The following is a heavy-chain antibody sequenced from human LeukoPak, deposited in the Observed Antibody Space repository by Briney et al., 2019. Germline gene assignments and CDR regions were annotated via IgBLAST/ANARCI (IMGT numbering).Heavy chain of an antibody. Sequence: GGSLRLSCTASGFTFGGYAMSWFRQAPGKGLEWVGFIRSKVYGGTTEYAAPVKGRFTISRDDSKSIAYLQMNSLKSEDTAVYYCVRYSGDADYWGQGTLVTVSS. CDR2: IRSKVYGGTT. V-gene: IGHV3-49*03. CDR3: VRYSGDADY. D-gene: IGHD5-12*01. J-gene: IGHJ4*02. CDR1: GFTFGGYA.